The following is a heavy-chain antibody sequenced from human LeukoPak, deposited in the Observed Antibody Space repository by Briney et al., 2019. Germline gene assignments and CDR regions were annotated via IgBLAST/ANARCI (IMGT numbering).Heavy chain of an antibody. CDR3: ARHSSSWYSLGALDI. J-gene: IGHJ3*02. CDR2: IYYSGST. CDR1: GGSISSSSYY. V-gene: IGHV4-39*01. Sequence: SETLSLTCTVSGGSISSSSYYWGWIRQPPGKGLEWIGSIYYSGSTYYNPSLKSRVTISVDTSKNQYSLQLSSVTAADTAVYYCARHSSSWYSLGALDIWGQGTMVTVPS. D-gene: IGHD6-13*01.